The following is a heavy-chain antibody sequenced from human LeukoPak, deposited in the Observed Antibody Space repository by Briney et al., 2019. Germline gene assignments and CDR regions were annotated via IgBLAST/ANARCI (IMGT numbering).Heavy chain of an antibody. CDR2: MNPNSGNT. D-gene: IGHD3-9*01. CDR3: ARTATAYYDILTGYFWFDP. CDR1: GYTFTSYD. J-gene: IGHJ5*02. V-gene: IGHV1-8*01. Sequence: GASVKASCKASGYTFTSYDINWVRQATGQGLEWMGWMNPNSGNTGYAQKFQGRVTMTRNTSISTAYVELSSLRSEDTAVYYCARTATAYYDILTGYFWFDPWGQGTLVTASS.